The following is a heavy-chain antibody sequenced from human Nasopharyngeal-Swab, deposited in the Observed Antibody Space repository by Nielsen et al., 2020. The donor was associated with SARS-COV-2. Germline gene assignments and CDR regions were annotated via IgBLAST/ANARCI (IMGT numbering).Heavy chain of an antibody. CDR3: ARGYNWTRGFVSRGFDY. CDR2: INHSGST. J-gene: IGHJ4*02. Sequence: SETLSLTCAVYGGSFSGYYWSWIRQPPGKGLEWIGEINHSGSTNYNPSLKSRVTISVDTSKNQLSLKLSSVTAADTAVYYCARGYNWTRGFVSRGFDYWGQGTLVTVSS. V-gene: IGHV4-34*01. D-gene: IGHD1-20*01. CDR1: GGSFSGYY.